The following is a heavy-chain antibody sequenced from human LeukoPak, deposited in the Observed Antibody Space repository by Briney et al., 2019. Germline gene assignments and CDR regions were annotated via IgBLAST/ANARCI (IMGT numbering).Heavy chain of an antibody. CDR3: AKVFGYPYYYDSSGYPNDDY. CDR2: ISGSGGST. J-gene: IGHJ4*02. D-gene: IGHD3-22*01. V-gene: IGHV3-23*01. CDR1: GFTFSSYA. Sequence: GSLRLSCAASGFTFSSYAMSWVRQAPGKGLEWVSAISGSGGSTYYADSVKGRFTISRDNSKNTLYLQMNSLRAEDTAVYYCAKVFGYPYYYDSSGYPNDDYWGQGTLVTVSS.